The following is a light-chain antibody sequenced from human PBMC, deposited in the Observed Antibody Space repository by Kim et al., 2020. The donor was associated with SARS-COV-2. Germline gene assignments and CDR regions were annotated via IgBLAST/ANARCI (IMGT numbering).Light chain of an antibody. CDR1: QSVSTNY. CDR2: AAS. V-gene: IGKV3-20*01. J-gene: IGKJ1*01. Sequence: LPTGERATLSCRASQSVSTNYLAWYQHKPGQAPRLLIYAASRRATCIPDRFSGSGSGTDFTLTMSRLEPEDFALYYCQQYSGSATFGQGTKVDIK. CDR3: QQYSGSAT.